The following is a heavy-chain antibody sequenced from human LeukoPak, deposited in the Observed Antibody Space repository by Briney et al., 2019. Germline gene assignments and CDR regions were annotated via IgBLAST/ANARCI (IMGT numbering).Heavy chain of an antibody. CDR2: TNSDGSSR. Sequence: GGSLRLSCAVSGFTFSGHWMFWVRQAPGKGLEWVSSTNSDGSSRGYTDSVKCRFTGSRDNAKNTLYLQMNSLRAEDTAVYYCARARWYSCDYWGQGTLVTVSS. CDR3: ARARWYSCDY. D-gene: IGHD5-24*01. V-gene: IGHV3-74*01. CDR1: GFTFSGHW. J-gene: IGHJ4*02.